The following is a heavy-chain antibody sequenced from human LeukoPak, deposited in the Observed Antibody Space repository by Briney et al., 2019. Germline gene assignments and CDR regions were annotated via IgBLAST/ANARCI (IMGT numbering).Heavy chain of an antibody. D-gene: IGHD2-15*01. CDR1: GFTFSSYTFSTYA. CDR3: AKGVEDSGIYYYYYMDV. V-gene: IGHV3-23*01. J-gene: IGHJ6*03. CDR2: VSGSGVST. Sequence: GGSLRLSCAASGFTFSSYTFSTYAMSWVRQAPGKGLEWVSAVSGSGVSTYYADSVKGRFAITRDNSKNTLYLQMNGLRAEDTAVYYCAKGVEDSGIYYYYYMDVWGKGTTVTVSS.